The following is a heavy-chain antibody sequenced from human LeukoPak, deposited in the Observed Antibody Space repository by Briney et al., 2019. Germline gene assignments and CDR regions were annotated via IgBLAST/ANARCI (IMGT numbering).Heavy chain of an antibody. D-gene: IGHD2-2*01. CDR2: IYPDDSDI. V-gene: IGHV5-51*01. CDR3: ARRRRDQLLWGDYFDY. Sequence: GESLKISCKGSGYSFTNYCIGWVRHMPGKGLEWMGIIYPDDSDIRYSPSLQGQVTISADKSISTAYLQWSSLRASDTAMYYCARRRRDQLLWGDYFDYWGQGTLVTVSS. CDR1: GYSFTNYC. J-gene: IGHJ4*02.